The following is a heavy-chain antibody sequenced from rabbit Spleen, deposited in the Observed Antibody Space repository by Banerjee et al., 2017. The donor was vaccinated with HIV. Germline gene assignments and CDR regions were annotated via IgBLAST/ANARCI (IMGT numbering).Heavy chain of an antibody. CDR1: GFDFGSFG. Sequence: QEQLLESGGGLVQPEGSLTLTCKASGFDFGSFGMCWVRQAPGKGPEWIACINIVTGKSVYASWAKGRFIMSRTSSTTVTLQMTSLTAADTATHFCARDLVVAIGWNFNLWGQGTLVTVS. CDR3: ARDLVVAIGWNFNL. V-gene: IGHV1S47*01. CDR2: INIVTGKS. J-gene: IGHJ4*01. D-gene: IGHD3-3*01.